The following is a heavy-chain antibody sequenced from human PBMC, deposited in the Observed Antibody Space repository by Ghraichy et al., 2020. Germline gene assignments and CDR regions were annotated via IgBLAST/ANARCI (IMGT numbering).Heavy chain of an antibody. CDR2: IYYSGST. J-gene: IGHJ4*02. D-gene: IGHD4-17*01. Sequence: SETLSLTCTVSGGSISSSSYYWGWIRQPPGKGLEWIGSIYYSGSTHYNPSLKSRVIISVDTSKNQFSLKLSSVTAADTAVYYCARHSNYGDYALNYFDYWGQGTLVTVSS. CDR1: GGSISSSSYY. V-gene: IGHV4-39*07. CDR3: ARHSNYGDYALNYFDY.